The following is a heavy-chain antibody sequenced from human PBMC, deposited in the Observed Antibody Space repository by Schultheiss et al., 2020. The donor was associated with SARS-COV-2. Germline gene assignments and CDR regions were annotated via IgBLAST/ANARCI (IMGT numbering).Heavy chain of an antibody. Sequence: GGSLRLSCAASGLSFSTYWMYWARQTPGKGPVWVSRINSDGSRIHYADSVKGRITISRDNAKNTLYLQMTNLRAEDTAVYYCASQIRGGGYWGQGTLVTVSS. D-gene: IGHD3-16*01. CDR1: GLSFSTYW. V-gene: IGHV3-74*01. J-gene: IGHJ4*02. CDR2: INSDGSRI. CDR3: ASQIRGGGY.